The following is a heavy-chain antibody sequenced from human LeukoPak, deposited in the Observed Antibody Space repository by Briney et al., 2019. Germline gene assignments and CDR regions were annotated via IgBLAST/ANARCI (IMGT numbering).Heavy chain of an antibody. CDR1: EFSVGSNY. CDR2: IYSGGST. CDR3: AKSDDYDFWSGYYLDY. Sequence: GGSLRLSCAASEFSVGSNYMTWVRQAPGKGLEWVSLIYSGGSTYYADSVKGRFTISRDNSKNTLYLQMNSLRAEDTAVYYCAKSDDYDFWSGYYLDYWGQGTLVTVSS. D-gene: IGHD3-3*01. J-gene: IGHJ4*02. V-gene: IGHV3-66*01.